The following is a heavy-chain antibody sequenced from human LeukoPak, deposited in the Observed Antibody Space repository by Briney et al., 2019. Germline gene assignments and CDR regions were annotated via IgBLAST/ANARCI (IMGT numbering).Heavy chain of an antibody. CDR3: GKEFNYFNDYHYYMDV. Sequence: GGSLRLSCVGSGFIFSNYGMHWVRQAPGKGLEWVADISYAGTNKKYVDSVQGRVTISRDNSKNTLNLQMSSLRPDHTAVYYCGKEFNYFNDYHYYMDVWGKGTRV. CDR2: ISYAGTNK. J-gene: IGHJ6*03. V-gene: IGHV3-30*18. D-gene: IGHD5-24*01. CDR1: GFIFSNYG.